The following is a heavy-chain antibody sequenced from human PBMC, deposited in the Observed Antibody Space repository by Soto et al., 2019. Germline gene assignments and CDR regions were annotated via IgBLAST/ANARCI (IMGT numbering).Heavy chain of an antibody. V-gene: IGHV1-69*01. CDR1: GGTFSSYA. CDR3: AGEYYYDSSGYYVPYDY. Sequence: QVQLVQSGAEVKKPGSSVKVSCKASGGTFSSYAISWVRQAPGQGLEWMGGIIPIFGTANYAQKFQGRVKITADESTSTAYMELSSLRSEDTAVYYCAGEYYYDSSGYYVPYDYWGQGTLVTVSS. J-gene: IGHJ4*02. CDR2: IIPIFGTA. D-gene: IGHD3-22*01.